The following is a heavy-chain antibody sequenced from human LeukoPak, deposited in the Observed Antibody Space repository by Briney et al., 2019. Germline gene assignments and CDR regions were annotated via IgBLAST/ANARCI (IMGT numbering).Heavy chain of an antibody. J-gene: IGHJ4*02. CDR3: ARERGGIAAAGTNFDY. V-gene: IGHV3-21*01. D-gene: IGHD6-13*01. CDR2: ITSSSNYI. Sequence: GGSLRLSCAASGFVFNSFGMNWVRQAPGKGLEWVSSITSSSNYIFYADSVKGRFTISRDNAKNSLYLQMISLRAEDTAVYYCARERGGIAAAGTNFDYWGQGTQVTVSS. CDR1: GFVFNSFG.